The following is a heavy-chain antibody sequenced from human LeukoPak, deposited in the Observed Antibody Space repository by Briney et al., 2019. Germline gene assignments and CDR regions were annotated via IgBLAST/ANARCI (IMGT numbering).Heavy chain of an antibody. J-gene: IGHJ3*02. CDR3: ARTQIAAAGTGIRDAFDI. D-gene: IGHD6-13*01. CDR2: IYYSGST. Sequence: GSLRLSCAASGFTFNRNVMSWIRQPPGKGLEWIGYIYYSGSTNYNPSLKSRVTISVDTSKNQFSLKLSSVTAADTAVYYCARTQIAAAGTGIRDAFDIWGQGTMVTVSS. V-gene: IGHV4-59*08. CDR1: GFTFNRNV.